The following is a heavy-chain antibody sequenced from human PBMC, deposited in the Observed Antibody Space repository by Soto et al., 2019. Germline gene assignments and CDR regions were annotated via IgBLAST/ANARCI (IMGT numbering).Heavy chain of an antibody. CDR1: GFVFGDYA. Sequence: GVLRLSCSASGFVFGDYAVTWVRQAPGKGLEWVGVVRSETYGGSTEYAASVKGRFRISRDDSQSIAYLQMTSLKTEDTAVYYCTRGRGTSGWYADYWGKGILVTVSS. J-gene: IGHJ4*02. D-gene: IGHD6-13*01. CDR3: TRGRGTSGWYADY. CDR2: VRSETYGGST. V-gene: IGHV3-49*04.